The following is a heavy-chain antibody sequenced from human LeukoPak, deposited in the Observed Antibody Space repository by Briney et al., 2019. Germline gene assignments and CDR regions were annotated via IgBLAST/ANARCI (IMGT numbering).Heavy chain of an antibody. CDR1: GFTFSSYA. Sequence: PGGSLRLSCAAYGFTFSSYAMSWVRQAPGKGLEWVSAISGSGGSTYYADSVKGRFTISRDTSKSTLYLQMSSLRAEDTAVYYCAKRSGDSYFLDSWGQGTLVTVSS. D-gene: IGHD2-15*01. CDR2: ISGSGGST. V-gene: IGHV3-23*01. CDR3: AKRSGDSYFLDS. J-gene: IGHJ4*02.